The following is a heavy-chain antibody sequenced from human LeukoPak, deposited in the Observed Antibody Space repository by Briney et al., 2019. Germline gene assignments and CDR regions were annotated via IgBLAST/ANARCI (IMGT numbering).Heavy chain of an antibody. CDR1: GGSISSYY. V-gene: IGHV4-59*01. CDR2: IHYSGST. J-gene: IGHJ4*02. D-gene: IGHD4-17*01. CDR3: ARDRGLGYGEMDYFDY. Sequence: TSETLSLTCTVSGGSISSYYWSWIRQPPGKGLEWIGYIHYSGSTNYNPSLKSRVTISVDTSKNQFSLKLSSVTAADTAVYYCARDRGLGYGEMDYFDYWGQGTLVTVSS.